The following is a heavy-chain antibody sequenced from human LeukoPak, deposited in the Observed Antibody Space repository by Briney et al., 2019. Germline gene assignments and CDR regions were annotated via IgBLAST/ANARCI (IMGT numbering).Heavy chain of an antibody. V-gene: IGHV3-7*03. Sequence: GGSLRLSCVASGFTFSSYWMSWVRQAPGKGLEWVANIKQDGSEKYYVDSVKGRFTISRDNAKNSLYLQMNSLRAEDTAVYYCARDGGYCSGGSCYGYYYYYGMDVWGQGTTVTVSS. CDR3: ARDGGYCSGGSCYGYYYYYGMDV. CDR2: IKQDGSEK. D-gene: IGHD2-15*01. CDR1: GFTFSSYW. J-gene: IGHJ6*02.